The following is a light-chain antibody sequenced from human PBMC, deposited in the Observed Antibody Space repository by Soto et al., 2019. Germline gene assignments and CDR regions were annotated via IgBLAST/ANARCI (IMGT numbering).Light chain of an antibody. J-gene: IGLJ1*01. Sequence: TEPRWECVSLGEAVAISCTGTSNDVGGYNYVSWYQQHPGKAPKLMIYDVSKRPSGVPDRFSGSKSGNTASLTISGLQAEDEADYYCCSYAGSYTFGVFGTGTKVTVL. V-gene: IGLV2-11*01. CDR1: SNDVGGYNY. CDR2: DVS. CDR3: CSYAGSYTFGV.